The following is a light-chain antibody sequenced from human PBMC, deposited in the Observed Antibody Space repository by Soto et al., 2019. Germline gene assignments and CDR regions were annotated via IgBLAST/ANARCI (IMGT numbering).Light chain of an antibody. Sequence: TQSPSTLSASVGDRVTITCRASQSISSWLAWYQQKPGKAPKLLIYKASSLESGVPSRFSGSGSGTEFTLTISSLQPDDFATYYCQQGTFGQGTKVEIK. CDR1: QSISSW. CDR2: KAS. J-gene: IGKJ1*01. CDR3: QQGT. V-gene: IGKV1-5*03.